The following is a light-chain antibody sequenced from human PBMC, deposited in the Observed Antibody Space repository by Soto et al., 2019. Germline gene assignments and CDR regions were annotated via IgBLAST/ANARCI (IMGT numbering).Light chain of an antibody. CDR3: QQYGRSPGT. Sequence: EIVLTQSPGTLSLSPGERATLSCRASQSVSSTYLAWYQQKPDTAPRLLIYGASSRATGVPERFRGSGSGTDFTLTISSLEPEDFAVYYCQQYGRSPGTFGQGTKVEIK. CDR2: GAS. V-gene: IGKV3-20*01. CDR1: QSVSSTY. J-gene: IGKJ1*01.